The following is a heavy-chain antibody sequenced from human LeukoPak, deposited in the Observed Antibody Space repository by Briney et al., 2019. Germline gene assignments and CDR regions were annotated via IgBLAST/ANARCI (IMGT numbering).Heavy chain of an antibody. CDR2: IYYSGST. CDR3: ARAFDNWNYNVLFDY. D-gene: IGHD1-7*01. J-gene: IGHJ4*02. CDR1: GGSISSYY. V-gene: IGHV4-59*01. Sequence: SETLSLTCTVSGGSISSYYWSWIRQPPGKGLEWIGYIYYSGSTNYNPSLKSRVTISVDTSKNQFSLKLSPVTAADTAVYYCARAFDNWNYNVLFDYWGQGTLVTVSS.